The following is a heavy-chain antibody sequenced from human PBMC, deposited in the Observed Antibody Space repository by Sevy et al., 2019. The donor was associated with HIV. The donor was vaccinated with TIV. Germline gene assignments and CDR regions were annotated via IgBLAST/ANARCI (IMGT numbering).Heavy chain of an antibody. D-gene: IGHD3-9*01. Sequence: ASVKVSCKASGYTFTSYDINWVRQATGQGLEWMGWMNPNSGNTGYAQKFQGRVTMTRNTSISTAYMELSSLRSEDTAMYYCARPFKKTYYDILTGQTKNYGMDVWGQGTTVTVSS. CDR1: GYTFTSYD. CDR3: ARPFKKTYYDILTGQTKNYGMDV. CDR2: MNPNSGNT. V-gene: IGHV1-8*01. J-gene: IGHJ6*02.